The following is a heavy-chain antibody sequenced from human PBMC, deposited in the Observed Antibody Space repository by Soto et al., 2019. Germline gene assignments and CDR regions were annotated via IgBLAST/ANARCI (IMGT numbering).Heavy chain of an antibody. Sequence: AASVKVSCKASGYTFTSYDINWVRQATGQGLEWMGWMNPNSGNTGYAQKFQGRVTMTRNTSISTAYMELSSLRSEDTAVYYCAIASPSYYYDSSGDFDYWGQGTLVTVSS. D-gene: IGHD3-22*01. J-gene: IGHJ4*02. CDR2: MNPNSGNT. V-gene: IGHV1-8*01. CDR1: GYTFTSYD. CDR3: AIASPSYYYDSSGDFDY.